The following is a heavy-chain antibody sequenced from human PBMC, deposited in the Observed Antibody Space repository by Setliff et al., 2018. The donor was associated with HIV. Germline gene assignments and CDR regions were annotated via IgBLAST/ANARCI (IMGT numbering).Heavy chain of an antibody. CDR3: ARIDPGKFWSLDC. Sequence: SETLSLTCSVSGGSITGYYWSWIRQPAVKDMEWLGRSGDTIYNPSLESRVTISVDTSRNQFSLRWSSVTAADTAVYYCARIDPGKFWSLDCWGRGTLVTVSS. V-gene: IGHV4-4*07. CDR1: GGSITGYY. D-gene: IGHD1-1*01. J-gene: IGHJ4*02. CDR2: SGDT.